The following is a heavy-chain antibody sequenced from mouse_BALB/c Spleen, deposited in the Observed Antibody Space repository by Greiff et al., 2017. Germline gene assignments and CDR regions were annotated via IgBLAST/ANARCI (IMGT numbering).Heavy chain of an antibody. D-gene: IGHD1-2*01. CDR1: GYTFTSYY. CDR2: INPSNGGT. Sequence: QVQLQQSGAELVKPGASVKLSCKASGYTFTSYYMNWVKQRPGQGLEWIGEINPSNGGTNFNEKFKSKATLTVDKSSSTAYMQHSSLTSEDSAVYYCTRSTTATGGAMDYWGQGTSVTVSS. CDR3: TRSTTATGGAMDY. V-gene: IGHV1S81*02. J-gene: IGHJ4*01.